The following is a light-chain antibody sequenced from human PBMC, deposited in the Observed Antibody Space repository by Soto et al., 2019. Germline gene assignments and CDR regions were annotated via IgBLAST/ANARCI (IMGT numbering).Light chain of an antibody. CDR3: CSYAGSSTCV. V-gene: IGLV2-23*02. CDR1: SSDVGSYNL. CDR2: EVS. Sequence: QSVLTQPASVSGSPGQSITISCTGTSSDVGSYNLVSWYQQHPDKAPKLIIYEVSKWPSGVSSRFSASKSGNTASLTISGLQSEDEADYYCCSYAGSSTCVFGGGTKLTVL. J-gene: IGLJ3*02.